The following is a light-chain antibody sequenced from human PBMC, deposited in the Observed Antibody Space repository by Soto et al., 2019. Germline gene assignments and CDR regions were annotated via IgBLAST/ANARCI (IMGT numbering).Light chain of an antibody. V-gene: IGKV3-11*01. J-gene: IGKJ3*01. CDR1: QSVISY. CDR3: LVRSNWPLVT. Sequence: EIVLTQSPATLSLSPGERATLSCRASQSVISYLAWYQQRPGQPPRLLIYDASNRATGIPARFSGSGSGTDFTLTISSLETEDFAVYYCLVRSNWPLVTVGPGTRVDV. CDR2: DAS.